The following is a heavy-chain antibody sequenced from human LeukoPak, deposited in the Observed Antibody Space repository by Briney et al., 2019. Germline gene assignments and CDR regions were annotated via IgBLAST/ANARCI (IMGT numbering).Heavy chain of an antibody. D-gene: IGHD5-24*01. CDR1: GGSISSYY. Sequence: TSETLSLTCTVSGGSISSYYWSWIRQPPGKGLEWIGYIYYSGSTNYNPSLKSRVTISVDTSKNQFSLKLSSVTAADTAVYYCARGGGRDGYNYRGAFDYWGQGTLVTVSS. J-gene: IGHJ4*02. CDR3: ARGGGRDGYNYRGAFDY. CDR2: IYYSGST. V-gene: IGHV4-59*01.